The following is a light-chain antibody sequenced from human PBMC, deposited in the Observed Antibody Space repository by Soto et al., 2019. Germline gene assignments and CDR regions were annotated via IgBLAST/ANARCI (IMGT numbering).Light chain of an antibody. CDR2: DAS. V-gene: IGKV3-11*01. CDR1: QNIRTF. J-gene: IGKJ4*01. Sequence: DIILTQSPDTLSLSPGERATLSCRASQNIRTFLAWYQQKPGQAPRLLISDASYMATGIPTRFSGSGSGTDFSLTISSLEPEDFEVYYCLQRSDWPLTFGGGSKVEI. CDR3: LQRSDWPLT.